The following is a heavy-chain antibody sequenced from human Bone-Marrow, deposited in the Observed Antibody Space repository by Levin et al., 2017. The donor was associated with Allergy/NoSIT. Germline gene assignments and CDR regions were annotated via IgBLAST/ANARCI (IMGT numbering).Heavy chain of an antibody. D-gene: IGHD3-16*02. CDR2: INHSGST. CDR3: ARGVPTYDYIWGSYRYQPPLVFDY. Sequence: SETLSLTCAVYGGSFSGYYWSWIRQPPGKGLEWIGEINHSGSTNYNPSLKSRVTISVDTSKNQFSLKLSSVTAADTAVYYCARGVPTYDYIWGSYRYQPPLVFDYWGQGTLVTVSS. CDR1: GGSFSGYY. V-gene: IGHV4-34*01. J-gene: IGHJ4*02.